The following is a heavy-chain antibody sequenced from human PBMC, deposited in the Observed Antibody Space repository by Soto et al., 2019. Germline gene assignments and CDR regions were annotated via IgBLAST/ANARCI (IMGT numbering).Heavy chain of an antibody. J-gene: IGHJ6*02. CDR3: ARDRFHSGLDV. CDR1: GGSVSSAGYY. V-gene: IGHV4-61*08. Sequence: QVQLQESGPGLVKPSETLSLTCTVSGGSVSSAGYYWSWIRQPPGKGLEWIGHISYSGSTNYNPSLKSRITISVDTSKNQFSLKLSSVTAADTAVYYCARDRFHSGLDVWGQGTTVTVSS. CDR2: ISYSGST. D-gene: IGHD3-10*01.